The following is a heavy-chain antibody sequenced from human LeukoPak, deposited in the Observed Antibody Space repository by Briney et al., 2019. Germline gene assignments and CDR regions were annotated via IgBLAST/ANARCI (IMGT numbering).Heavy chain of an antibody. J-gene: IGHJ3*02. V-gene: IGHV2-5*02. CDR3: AHYTTVVRTFDI. D-gene: IGHD4-23*01. Sequence: SGPTLVNPTQTLTLTRTFSGFSLSASSVGVAWIRQPPGKALEWLALIYWDDMKRYSPSLKSRLTIIKDTSKNQVVLTMTNVDPVDTATYYCAHYTTVVRTFDIWGQGTLVTVSS. CDR2: IYWDDMK. CDR1: GFSLSASSVG.